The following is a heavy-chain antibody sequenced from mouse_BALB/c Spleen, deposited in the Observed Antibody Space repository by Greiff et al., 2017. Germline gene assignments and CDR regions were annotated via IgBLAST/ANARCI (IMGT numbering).Heavy chain of an antibody. CDR1: GYAFSSYW. Sequence: QVQLQQSGAELVRPGSSVKISCKASGYAFSSYWMNWVKQRPGQGLEWIGQIYPGDGDTNYNGKFKGKATLTADKSSSTAYMHLSSLTSEDSAVYFCASFGYDDPSWFAYWGQGTLVTVSA. CDR2: IYPGDGDT. J-gene: IGHJ3*01. CDR3: ASFGYDDPSWFAY. V-gene: IGHV1-80*01. D-gene: IGHD2-2*01.